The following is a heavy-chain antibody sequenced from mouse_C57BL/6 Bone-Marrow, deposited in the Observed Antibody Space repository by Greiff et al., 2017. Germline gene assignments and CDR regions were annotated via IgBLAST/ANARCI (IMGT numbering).Heavy chain of an antibody. CDR3: ARSYDYDVYYAMDY. Sequence: DVKLQESGPVLVKPGASVKMSCKASGYTFTDYYMNWVKQSHGKSLEWIGVINPYNGGTSYNQKFKGKATLTVDKSSSTAYMELNSLTSEDSAVYYCARSYDYDVYYAMDYWGQGTSVTVSS. D-gene: IGHD2-4*01. J-gene: IGHJ4*01. CDR1: GYTFTDYY. CDR2: INPYNGGT. V-gene: IGHV1-19*01.